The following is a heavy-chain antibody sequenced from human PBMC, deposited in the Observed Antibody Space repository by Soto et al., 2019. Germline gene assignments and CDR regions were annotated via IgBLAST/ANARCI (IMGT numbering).Heavy chain of an antibody. CDR1: GDSVSSDRVS. J-gene: IGHJ5*02. Sequence: SQTLSLTCVISGDSVSSDRVSWNWIRQSPSRGLEWLAKTYYRSKWSYDYAISVRSRIIIIPDTSRNQFSLQLNSVTPEDTAVYYCVRLRGNGWLDLWGQGTQVTVSS. CDR2: TYYRSKWSY. CDR3: VRLRGNGWLDL. V-gene: IGHV6-1*01.